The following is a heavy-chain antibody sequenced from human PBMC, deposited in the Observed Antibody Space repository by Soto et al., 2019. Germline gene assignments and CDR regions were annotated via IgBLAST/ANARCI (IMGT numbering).Heavy chain of an antibody. V-gene: IGHV3-30*18. J-gene: IGHJ1*01. CDR1: GVTFNSYG. D-gene: IGHD2-2*01. CDR2: ISYDESNR. CDR3: AKDPRDIVVVPAAPYFQH. Sequence: PGGSLRLSCVVSGVTFNSYGMHWVRQAPGKGLEWVAAISYDESNRYYADSVKGRFTISRDNSKNTVYLQMNSLRIEDTAVYYCAKDPRDIVVVPAAPYFQHWGQGTLVTVSS.